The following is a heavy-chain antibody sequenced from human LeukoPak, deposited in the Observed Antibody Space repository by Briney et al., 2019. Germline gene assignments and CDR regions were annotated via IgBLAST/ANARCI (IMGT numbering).Heavy chain of an antibody. V-gene: IGHV1-2*02. CDR1: GYTFTGYY. CDR3: ARALSLSIVVVHIYYFDY. J-gene: IGHJ4*02. D-gene: IGHD3-22*01. CDR2: INPNSGGT. Sequence: ASVKVSCKASGYTFTGYYMHWVRQAPGQGLEWMGCINPNSGGTNYAQKFQGRVTMTRDTSISTAYMELSRLRSDDTAVYYCARALSLSIVVVHIYYFDYWGQGTLVTVSS.